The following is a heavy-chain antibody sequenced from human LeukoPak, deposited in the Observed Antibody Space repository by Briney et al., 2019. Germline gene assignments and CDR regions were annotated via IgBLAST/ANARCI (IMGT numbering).Heavy chain of an antibody. Sequence: GGSLRLSCAASGFTLTSDSMNWVRQAPGKGLEWISYISSGATTTYYADSVKGRFTISRDNAKNSLYLQMNSPRVDDTAVYYCAKGTVGAKYWGQGTLVIVSS. CDR2: ISSGATTT. D-gene: IGHD1-26*01. CDR3: AKGTVGAKY. V-gene: IGHV3-48*04. CDR1: GFTLTSDS. J-gene: IGHJ4*02.